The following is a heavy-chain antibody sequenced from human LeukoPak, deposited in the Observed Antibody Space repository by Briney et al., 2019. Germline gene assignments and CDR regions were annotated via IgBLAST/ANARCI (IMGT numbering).Heavy chain of an antibody. Sequence: PSETLSLTCTVSGGSMNSYFWSWIRQPPGKGLEWIGYITYSGSTNYNPSLKSRVTISVDTSKNQFSLKLSSVTAADTAVYYCTKSMVRGTPLRWFDPWSQGTLVTVSS. CDR1: GGSMNSYF. CDR3: TKSMVRGTPLRWFDP. V-gene: IGHV4-59*01. CDR2: ITYSGST. D-gene: IGHD3-10*01. J-gene: IGHJ5*02.